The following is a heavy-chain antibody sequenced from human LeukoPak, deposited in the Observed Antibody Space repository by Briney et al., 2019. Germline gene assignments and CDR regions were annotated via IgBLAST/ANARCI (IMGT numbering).Heavy chain of an antibody. J-gene: IGHJ4*02. V-gene: IGHV3-7*01. CDR1: GFSFSNYW. CDR2: INQDGSEI. Sequence: QSGGSLRLSCEASGFSFSNYWMGWVRQAPVKGLEWVANINQDGSEIYYVDSVRGRFTISRDNAKNSLYLQMNSLRAEDTAVYYCARPSLNTGSYFDYWGQGILVSVSS. D-gene: IGHD1-26*01. CDR3: ARPSLNTGSYFDY.